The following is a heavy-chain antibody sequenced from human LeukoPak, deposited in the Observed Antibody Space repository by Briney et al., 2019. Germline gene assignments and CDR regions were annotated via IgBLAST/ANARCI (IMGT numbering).Heavy chain of an antibody. CDR2: INHSGST. D-gene: IGHD3-3*01. CDR1: GGSFSGYY. V-gene: IGHV4-34*01. CDR3: ARGSKNYDFWSGYYPPPYYYMDV. Sequence: SETLSLTCAVYGGSFSGYYWSWIRQPPGKGLEWIGEINHSGSTNYNPSLKSRVTISVDTSKNHFSLRLSSVTAADTAVYYCARGSKNYDFWSGYYPPPYYYMDVWGKGTSVTVSS. J-gene: IGHJ6*03.